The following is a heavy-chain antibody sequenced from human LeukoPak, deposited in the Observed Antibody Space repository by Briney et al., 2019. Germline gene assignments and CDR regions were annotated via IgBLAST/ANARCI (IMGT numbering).Heavy chain of an antibody. CDR3: ARVRVRSSVLMVYAGYYFDY. V-gene: IGHV4-38-2*02. CDR1: GYSITRGSY. Sequence: SETLSLTCTVSGYSITRGSYWGWIRQPPGKGLEWIANINHSGSTNYNPSLKSRVTISVDTSKNQFSLKLSSVTAADTAVYYCARVRVRSSVLMVYAGYYFDYWGQGTLVTVSS. D-gene: IGHD2-8*01. J-gene: IGHJ4*02. CDR2: INHSGST.